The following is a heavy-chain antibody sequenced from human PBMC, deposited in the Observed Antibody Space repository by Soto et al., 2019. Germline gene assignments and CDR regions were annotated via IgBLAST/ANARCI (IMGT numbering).Heavy chain of an antibody. CDR3: ARSLGRVGATTHFDY. D-gene: IGHD1-26*01. J-gene: IGHJ4*02. V-gene: IGHV3-53*01. CDR1: GFTVSSNY. CDR2: IYSGGST. Sequence: GGSLILSCAASGFTVSSNYMSWVRQAPGKGLEWVSVIYSGGSTYYADSVKGRFTISRDNSKNTLYLQMNSLRAEDTAVYYCARSLGRVGATTHFDYWGQGTLVTVSS.